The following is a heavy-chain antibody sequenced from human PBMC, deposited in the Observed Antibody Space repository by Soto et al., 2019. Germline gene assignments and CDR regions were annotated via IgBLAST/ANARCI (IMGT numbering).Heavy chain of an antibody. Sequence: SETLSLTCIVSGDSITSSSYYWGWIRQSPGKGLEWIGYIHHSGSTYYNPSPKTRVTMSVDTSKNQFSLKLSSVTAADTAIYYCARAPYSGYVDFWGQGTLVTVSS. J-gene: IGHJ4*02. D-gene: IGHD1-26*01. CDR2: IHHSGST. CDR3: ARAPYSGYVDF. V-gene: IGHV4-61*05. CDR1: GDSITSSSYY.